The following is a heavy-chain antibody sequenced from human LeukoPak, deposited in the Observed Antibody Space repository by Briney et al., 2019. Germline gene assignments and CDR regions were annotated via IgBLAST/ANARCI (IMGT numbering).Heavy chain of an antibody. D-gene: IGHD1-26*01. Sequence: GRSLRLSCAASGFTFSSYAMHWVRQAPGKGLEWVAVISYDGSNKYYADSVKGRFTISRDNSENTLYLQMNSLRAEDTAVYYCARDQERSGALDYWGQGTLVTVSS. CDR2: ISYDGSNK. J-gene: IGHJ4*02. CDR1: GFTFSSYA. CDR3: ARDQERSGALDY. V-gene: IGHV3-30-3*01.